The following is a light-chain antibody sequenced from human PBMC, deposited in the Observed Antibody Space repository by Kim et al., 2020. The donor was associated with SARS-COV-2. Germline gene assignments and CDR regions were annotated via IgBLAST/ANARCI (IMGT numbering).Light chain of an antibody. CDR2: RND. Sequence: VTISCSGSSSNLGRTFVYCYQQLPGTAPRLLVYRNDQRPSGVPDRFSGSKSGTSASLAISGLRSEDGADYYCATWDDSLSGPDWVFGGGTQLTVL. CDR1: SSNLGRTF. J-gene: IGLJ3*02. CDR3: ATWDDSLSGPDWV. V-gene: IGLV1-47*01.